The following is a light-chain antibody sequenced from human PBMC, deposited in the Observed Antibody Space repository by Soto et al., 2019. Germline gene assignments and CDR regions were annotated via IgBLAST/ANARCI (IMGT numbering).Light chain of an antibody. CDR3: SSYTTAYTQV. J-gene: IGLJ3*02. CDR1: SNDVGYYNY. CDR2: EVT. Sequence: HSVLSQPASVSGSPGQSITISCTGTSNDVGYYNYVSWYQQHPGQAPKLMISEVTTRPSGVSDRFSGSKSGNTASLTISRLQAEDEAHYYCSSYTTAYTQVFGGGTKVTVL. V-gene: IGLV2-14*01.